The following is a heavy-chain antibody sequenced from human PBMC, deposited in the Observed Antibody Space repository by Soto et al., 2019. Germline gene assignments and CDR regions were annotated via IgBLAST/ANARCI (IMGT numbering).Heavy chain of an antibody. V-gene: IGHV3-48*03. D-gene: IGHD3-10*01. J-gene: IGHJ4*02. CDR2: VSSSGSTI. CDR3: ARGLYGAGSYLN. CDR1: GFTFSSYE. Sequence: PGGSLRLSCAASGFTFSSYEMNWVRQAPGKGLEWVSYVSSSGSTIYYADSVKGRFTISRYNAKNSLYLQMNSLRAEGRAVYYCARGLYGAGSYLNGGQGPLVTVS.